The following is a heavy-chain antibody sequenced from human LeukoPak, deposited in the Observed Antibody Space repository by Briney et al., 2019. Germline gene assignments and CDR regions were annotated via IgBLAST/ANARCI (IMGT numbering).Heavy chain of an antibody. CDR1: GFTFSSYW. J-gene: IGHJ3*02. CDR3: ARDILEWFYRGDAFDI. V-gene: IGHV3-7*01. D-gene: IGHD3-3*01. Sequence: PGGSLRLSCAASGFTFSSYWMSWVRQAPGKGLEWVANIKQDGSEKYYVDSVKGRFTISRDNAKNSLYLQMNSLRAEDTAVYSCARDILEWFYRGDAFDIWGQGTMVTVSS. CDR2: IKQDGSEK.